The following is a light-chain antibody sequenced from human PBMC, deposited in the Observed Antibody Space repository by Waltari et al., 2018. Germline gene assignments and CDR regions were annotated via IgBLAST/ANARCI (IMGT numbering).Light chain of an antibody. Sequence: QLVVTQSPSASASLGASVKLTCTLRSGHSNYAIAWHRQQPEKGPRYLMKVKSDGSHTKGDGIPDRFSGSSSGAERYLTISSLQSEDEADYYCQTWASGIVVFGGGTKLTVL. CDR2: VKSDGSH. V-gene: IGLV4-69*01. CDR3: QTWASGIVV. CDR1: SGHSNYA. J-gene: IGLJ2*01.